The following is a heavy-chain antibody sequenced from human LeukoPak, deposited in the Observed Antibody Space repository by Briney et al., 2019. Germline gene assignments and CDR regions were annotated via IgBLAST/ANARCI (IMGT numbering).Heavy chain of an antibody. V-gene: IGHV4-38-2*02. D-gene: IGHD6-6*01. CDR3: ARDSSSSLDY. J-gene: IGHJ4*02. CDR2: IYHSGGT. CDR1: GYSISSGYY. Sequence: PSETLSLTCTVSGYSISSGYYWGWIRQPPGEGLEWIGSIYHSGGTYYNPSLKSRVTISVDTSKNQFSLKLSSVTAADTAVYYCARDSSSSLDYWGQGTLVTVSS.